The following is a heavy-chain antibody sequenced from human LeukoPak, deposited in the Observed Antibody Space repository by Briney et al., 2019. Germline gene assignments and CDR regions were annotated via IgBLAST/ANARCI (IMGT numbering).Heavy chain of an antibody. CDR3: AKEGDYYGSGSYDY. CDR2: IRYDGINK. V-gene: IGHV3-30*02. D-gene: IGHD3-10*01. J-gene: IGHJ4*02. Sequence: GGSLRLSCAASGFTFSTHGMHWVRQAPGKGLEWVAFIRYDGINKYYADSVKGRFTISRDSFKNTLYLQMNSLRPEDTAVYYCAKEGDYYGSGSYDYWGQGTLVTVSS. CDR1: GFTFSTHG.